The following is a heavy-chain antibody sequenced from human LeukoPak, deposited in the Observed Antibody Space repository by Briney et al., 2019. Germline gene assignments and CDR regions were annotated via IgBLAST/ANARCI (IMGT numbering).Heavy chain of an antibody. V-gene: IGHV3-33*06. D-gene: IGHD3-9*01. CDR2: IWYDGSNK. CDR1: GFTFSSYG. J-gene: IGHJ3*02. CDR3: AKGSDILTGYDAFDI. Sequence: PGGSLRLSCPASGFTFSSYGMHWVRQAPGKGLEWVAVIWYDGSNKYYADSVKGRFTISRDNSKNTLYLQMNSLRAEDTAVYYCAKGSDILTGYDAFDIWGQGTMVTVSS.